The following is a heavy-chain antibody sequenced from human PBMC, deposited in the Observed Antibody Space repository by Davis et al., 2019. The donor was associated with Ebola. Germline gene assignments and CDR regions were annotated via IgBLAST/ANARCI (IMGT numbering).Heavy chain of an antibody. Sequence: GESLKISCAASGIPFSNYWMSWVRQVSRKGLVWVSRINPDGRGTFYADSVKGRFTISRDNAKNTLYLQMNSLRAEDTAVYYCVRRPGIAVAGTGGGGFDYWGQGTLVTVSS. D-gene: IGHD6-19*01. V-gene: IGHV3-74*01. CDR2: INPDGRGT. CDR1: GIPFSNYW. J-gene: IGHJ4*02. CDR3: VRRPGIAVAGTGGGGFDY.